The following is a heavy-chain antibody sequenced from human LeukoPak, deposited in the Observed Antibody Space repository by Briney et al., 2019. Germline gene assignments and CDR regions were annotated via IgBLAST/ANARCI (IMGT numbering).Heavy chain of an antibody. Sequence: ASVKVSCKASGYTFTNYYIHWVRQAPGQGLECMGIINPSGGSTSYAQKFQGRVTMTRDMSTSTVYMELSSLRSEDTAVYYCARDLGSYLFDYWGQGTLVTVSS. V-gene: IGHV1-46*01. J-gene: IGHJ4*02. CDR2: INPSGGST. D-gene: IGHD1-26*01. CDR3: ARDLGSYLFDY. CDR1: GYTFTNYY.